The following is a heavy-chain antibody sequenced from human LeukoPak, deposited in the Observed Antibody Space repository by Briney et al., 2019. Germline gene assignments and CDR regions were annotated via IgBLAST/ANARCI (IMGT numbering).Heavy chain of an antibody. CDR1: GFTFNSYA. CDR3: XKFXSXXYXXXXDY. J-gene: IGHJ4*02. V-gene: IGHV3-23*01. Sequence: AGGSLRLSCAASGFTFNSYAMSWVRQAPGKGLEWVSGISGSGGSTYYADSVKGRFTISRDNSKNKLYLQMISLRADDTAVYYCXKFXSXXYXXXXDYWGXXTXVTVSS. CDR2: ISGSGGST. D-gene: IGHD1-1*01.